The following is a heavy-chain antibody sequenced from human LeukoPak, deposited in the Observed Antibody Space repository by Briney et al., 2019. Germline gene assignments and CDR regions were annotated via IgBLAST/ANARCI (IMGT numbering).Heavy chain of an antibody. J-gene: IGHJ4*02. CDR1: GGSISSSSYY. Sequence: SETLSLTCTVSGGSISSSSYYWGWIRQPPGKGLEWIGSIYYSGSTYYNPSLKSRVTISVDTSKNQFSLKLSSVTAADTAVYYCARDVYYDSSGKTAIDYWGQGTLVTVSS. V-gene: IGHV4-39*07. D-gene: IGHD3-22*01. CDR2: IYYSGST. CDR3: ARDVYYDSSGKTAIDY.